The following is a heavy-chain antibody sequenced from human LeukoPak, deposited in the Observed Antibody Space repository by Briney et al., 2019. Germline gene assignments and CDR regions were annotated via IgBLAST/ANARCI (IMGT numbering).Heavy chain of an antibody. D-gene: IGHD5-18*01. V-gene: IGHV3-23*01. J-gene: IGHJ4*02. CDR1: GFTFSSYA. CDR3: AKDPNTAMVPYFDY. Sequence: GGSLRLSCTASGFTFSSYAMSWVRQAPGKGLEWVSAISGSGGSTYYADSVKGRFTISRDNSKNTLYLQMNSLRAEDTAAYYCAKDPNTAMVPYFDYWGQGTLVTVSS. CDR2: ISGSGGST.